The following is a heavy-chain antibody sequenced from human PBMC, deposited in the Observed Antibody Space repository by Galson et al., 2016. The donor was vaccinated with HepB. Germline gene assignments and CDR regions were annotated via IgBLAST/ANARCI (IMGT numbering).Heavy chain of an antibody. Sequence: PALVKPTQTLTLTCTFSGFSLNTSGMGVSWIRQPPGKALEWLALIEWDDDKYYITSLKTRLTISKDTSKNQVVLTMTNMDPVDTATYYCARSTVVRGIMSYYYGLDVWGQGTTVTVSS. D-gene: IGHD3-10*01. J-gene: IGHJ6*02. CDR2: IEWDDDK. CDR1: GFSLNTSGMG. V-gene: IGHV2-70*01. CDR3: ARSTVVRGIMSYYYGLDV.